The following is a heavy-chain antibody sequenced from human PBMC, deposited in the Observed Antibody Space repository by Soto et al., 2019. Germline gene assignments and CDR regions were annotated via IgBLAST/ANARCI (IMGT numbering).Heavy chain of an antibody. J-gene: IGHJ6*02. D-gene: IGHD6-6*01. Sequence: PSETLSLTCTVSGGSISSSSYYWGWIRQPPGKGLEWIGSIYYSGSTYYNPSLKSRVTISVGTSKNQFSLKLSSVTAADTAVYYCARLRQLVTPSAYYYYYGMDVWGQGTTVTVSS. CDR2: IYYSGST. CDR1: GGSISSSSYY. V-gene: IGHV4-39*01. CDR3: ARLRQLVTPSAYYYYYGMDV.